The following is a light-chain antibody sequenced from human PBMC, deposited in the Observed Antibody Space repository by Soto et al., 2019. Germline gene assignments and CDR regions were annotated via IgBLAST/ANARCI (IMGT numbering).Light chain of an antibody. CDR2: DAS. CDR3: QQCGISPFT. CDR1: QSLSSSY. J-gene: IGKJ3*01. V-gene: IGKV3-20*01. Sequence: EIVLTQSPGTLSLSPGERATLSCRASQSLSSSYLAWYQQKPGQAPRLLIYDASSRATGIPDRFSGSGSGTDFTLTISRLEPEDVAVYFCQQCGISPFTFGPGTKVDIK.